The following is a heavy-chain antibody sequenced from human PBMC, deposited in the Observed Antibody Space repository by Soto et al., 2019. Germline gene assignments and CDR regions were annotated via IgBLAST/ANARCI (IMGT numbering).Heavy chain of an antibody. CDR3: AREEETPTKDGQYSSSRIFDY. Sequence: QVQLQESGPGLVKPSQTLSLTCTVSGGSISSGGYYWSWIRQHPGKCLEWLGYIYYSGSTYYNPSLKSRVTISVDTSQNQFSLKLSSVTAADTAVYYCAREEETPTKDGQYSSSRIFDYWGQGTLVTVSS. D-gene: IGHD6-13*01. J-gene: IGHJ4*02. CDR1: GGSISSGGYY. V-gene: IGHV4-31*03. CDR2: IYYSGST.